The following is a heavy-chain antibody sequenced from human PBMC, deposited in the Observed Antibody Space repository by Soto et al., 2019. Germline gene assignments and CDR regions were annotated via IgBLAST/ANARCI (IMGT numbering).Heavy chain of an antibody. J-gene: IGHJ6*03. CDR1: GFTFSNYW. CDR2: INSDGSVS. D-gene: IGHD2-15*01. V-gene: IGHV3-74*01. Sequence: EVKLVESGGGLVQPGGSLRLSCAASGFTFSNYWMYWVRQAPGQGLVWVSRINSDGSVSRYADSVKGRLTISRDNVKNTLYLHMNSLRVEDTAVYYCARGDCVGGSCYSLAGSFHYYTDVWGKGTTVTVFS. CDR3: ARGDCVGGSCYSLAGSFHYYTDV.